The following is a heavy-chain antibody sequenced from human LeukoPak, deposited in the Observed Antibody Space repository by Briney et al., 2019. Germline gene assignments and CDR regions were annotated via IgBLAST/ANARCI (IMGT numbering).Heavy chain of an antibody. CDR1: GYTFTNYG. J-gene: IGHJ6*03. CDR2: INPNSGGT. V-gene: IGHV1-2*02. Sequence: ASVKVSCKASGYTFTNYGVTWVRQAPGQGLEWMGWINPNSGGTNYAQKFQGRVTMTRDTSISTAYMELSRLRSDDTAVYYCARDSGGYCSSTSCWGVYYYYMDVWGKGTTVTVSS. CDR3: ARDSGGYCSSTSCWGVYYYYMDV. D-gene: IGHD2-2*01.